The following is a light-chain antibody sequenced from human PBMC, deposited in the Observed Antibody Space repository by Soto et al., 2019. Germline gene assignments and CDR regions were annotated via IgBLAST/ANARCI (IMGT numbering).Light chain of an antibody. CDR3: QQYDDWPLT. CDR1: QSVSTD. J-gene: IGKJ4*01. CDR2: GVS. V-gene: IGKV3-15*01. Sequence: EIVMRQSPATLSVSPGERATLSCRASQSVSTDLAWYQQKPGQTPRLLIHGVSTRATGTPARFSGSGSGTEFTLTISSLQSEDFAVYYCQQYDDWPLTFGGGTKVDIK.